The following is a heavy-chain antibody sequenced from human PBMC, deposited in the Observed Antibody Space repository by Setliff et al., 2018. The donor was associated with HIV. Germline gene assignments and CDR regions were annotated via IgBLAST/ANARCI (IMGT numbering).Heavy chain of an antibody. V-gene: IGHV4-39*07. J-gene: IGHJ4*02. CDR2: LSPSGTT. D-gene: IGHD4-17*01. CDR3: ASFFVTTVTNQDY. CDR1: GGSISNNKYY. Sequence: PSETLSLTCSVSGGSISNNKYYWSWIRQPPGKGLEWIGELSPSGTTRSNPSLQSRVTISLDTSNNQFSLKLTSVTAADTAMYYCASFFVTTVTNQDYWGQGTPVTVSS.